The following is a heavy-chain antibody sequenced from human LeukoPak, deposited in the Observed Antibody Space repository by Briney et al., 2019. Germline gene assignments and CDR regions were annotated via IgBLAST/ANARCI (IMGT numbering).Heavy chain of an antibody. V-gene: IGHV3-30*02. CDR2: IRYDGSNK. J-gene: IGHJ4*02. D-gene: IGHD3-22*01. CDR1: EFTFSTYA. CDR3: AKVAPGGYYYDSSGSYYFDY. Sequence: GGSLRLSCAASEFTFSTYAMNWVRQAPGKGLEWVAFIRYDGSNKYYADSVKGRFTISRDNSKNTLYLQMNSLRAEDTAVYYCAKVAPGGYYYDSSGSYYFDYWGQGTLVTVSS.